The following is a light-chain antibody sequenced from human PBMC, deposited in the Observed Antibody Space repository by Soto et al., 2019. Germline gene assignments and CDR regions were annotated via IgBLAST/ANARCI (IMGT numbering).Light chain of an antibody. CDR3: CSYSFSYTSHVV. CDR1: SSDVGGYNY. Sequence: QSALTQPRSVSGSPGQSVTISCTGTSSDVGGYNYVSWYHQHPGKAPKLMIYDVSKRPSGVPDRFSGSKSSNTTSLTISGFQAEDEADYYYCSYSFSYTSHVVFGGGTKLTVL. CDR2: DVS. V-gene: IGLV2-11*01. J-gene: IGLJ2*01.